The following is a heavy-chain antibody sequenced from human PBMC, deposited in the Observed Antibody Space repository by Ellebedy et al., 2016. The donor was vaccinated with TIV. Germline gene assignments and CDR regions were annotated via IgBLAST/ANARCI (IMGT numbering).Heavy chain of an antibody. J-gene: IGHJ4*02. V-gene: IGHV4-31*03. CDR1: RRPLTSRSYY. CDR2: IYYSGST. D-gene: IGHD4-17*01. Sequence: MPSETLSLTCTFPRRPLTSRSYYWSWIRPHPGKGLEWIGYIYYSGSTYYNPSLKSRVTISVDTSKNQFSLKLSSVTAADTAVYYCATRTVTTAEIADWGQGTLVTVSS. CDR3: ATRTVTTAEIAD.